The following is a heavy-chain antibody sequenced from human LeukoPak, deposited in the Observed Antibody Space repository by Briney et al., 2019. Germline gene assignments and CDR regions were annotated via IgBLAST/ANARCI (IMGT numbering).Heavy chain of an antibody. CDR3: AKRGVVIRVILVGFHKEAYYFDS. CDR2: ISDSGGRT. V-gene: IGHV3-23*01. J-gene: IGHJ4*02. D-gene: IGHD3-22*01. Sequence: GGSLRLSCAVSGITLSNYGMSWVRQAPGKGLEWVAGISDSGGRTKYVDSVKGRFTISRDNSKNTLYLQMNSLRAEDTAVYFCAKRGVVIRVILVGFHKEAYYFDSWGQGALVTVSS. CDR1: GITLSNYG.